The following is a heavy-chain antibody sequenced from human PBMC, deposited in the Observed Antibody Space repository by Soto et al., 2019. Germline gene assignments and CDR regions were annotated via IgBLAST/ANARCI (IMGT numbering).Heavy chain of an antibody. Sequence: GSLRLSCAASGFTFSSYAMSWVRQAPGKGLEWVSAISGSGGSTYYADSVKGRFTISRDNSKNTLYLQMNSLRAEDTAVYYCAKDHRITIFGVVITLDAFDIWGQGTMVTVSS. J-gene: IGHJ3*02. V-gene: IGHV3-23*01. CDR1: GFTFSSYA. D-gene: IGHD3-3*01. CDR3: AKDHRITIFGVVITLDAFDI. CDR2: ISGSGGST.